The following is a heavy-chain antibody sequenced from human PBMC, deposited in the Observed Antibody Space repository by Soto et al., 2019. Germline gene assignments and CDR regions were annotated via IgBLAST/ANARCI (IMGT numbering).Heavy chain of an antibody. CDR2: MSFDGTYK. CDR1: GFRFSDYG. Sequence: QVQLAESGGGVVQPGGSLRLSCVGSGFRFSDYGMHWVPQAPGKGLEWVAMMSFDGTYKYYADSVKGRFIISRDNSKNTLYLQMNSLRAEDTAVYYCAKDRRDGEYNSVYDFWGQGTLVTVSS. V-gene: IGHV3-30*18. CDR3: AKDRRDGEYNSVYDF. D-gene: IGHD4-17*01. J-gene: IGHJ4*02.